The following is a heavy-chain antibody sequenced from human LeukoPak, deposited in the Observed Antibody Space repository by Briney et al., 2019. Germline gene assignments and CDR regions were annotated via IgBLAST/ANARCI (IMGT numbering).Heavy chain of an antibody. CDR3: ACTSGYDFSSYSYYYMDV. CDR2: ISSGSSNI. J-gene: IGHJ6*03. V-gene: IGHV3-21*01. D-gene: IGHD5-12*01. CDR1: GSTFSSYS. Sequence: PGGSLRLSCAASGSTFSSYSMNWVRQAPGKGLEWVSSISSGSSNIYYADSVKGRFIISRDNAKNSLYLQMNSLSAEDTAEYYCACTSGYDFSSYSYYYMDVWGKGTTVTVSS.